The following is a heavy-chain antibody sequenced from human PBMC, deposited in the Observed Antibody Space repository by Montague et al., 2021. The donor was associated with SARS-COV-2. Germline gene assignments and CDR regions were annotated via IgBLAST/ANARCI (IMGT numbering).Heavy chain of an antibody. CDR2: IYKNENS. D-gene: IGHD4-17*01. CDR3: AGERDYRRNFDF. J-gene: IGHJ4*02. Sequence: SETLSLTCTVSGGFISSYYWSWIRQTPGKGLEWIAYIYKNENSNYNPSLKSRVAISLDTSRSQIYLNMTSATAADTAMYFCAGERDYRRNFDFWGQGALVSDS. V-gene: IGHV4-59*13. CDR1: GGFISSYY.